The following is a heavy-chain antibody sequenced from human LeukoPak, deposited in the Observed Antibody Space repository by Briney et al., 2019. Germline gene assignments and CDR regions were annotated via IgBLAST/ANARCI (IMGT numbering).Heavy chain of an antibody. Sequence: SETLSLTCAVSGGSISSYYWSWIRQPPGMRLEWIGYISDSGSTNYNPSLRSRVTISVDTSKNQFSLKLSSVTAADTAVYFCARHAGYFSYDSWSQGTLVTVSS. CDR2: ISDSGST. CDR3: ARHAGYFSYDS. V-gene: IGHV4-59*08. J-gene: IGHJ4*02. D-gene: IGHD5-12*01. CDR1: GGSISSYY.